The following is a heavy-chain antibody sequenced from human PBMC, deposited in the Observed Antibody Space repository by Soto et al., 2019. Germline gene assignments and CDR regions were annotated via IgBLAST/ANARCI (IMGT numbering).Heavy chain of an antibody. CDR2: INAGNGNT. V-gene: IGHV1-3*01. Sequence: ASVKVSCKASGYTSTSYAMHWVRQAPGQRLEWMGWINAGNGNTKYSQKFQGRVTITRDTSASTAYMELSSLRSEDTAVYYCARVSLSWYYDILTGYHYYYYMDVWGKGTTVTVSS. CDR3: ARVSLSWYYDILTGYHYYYYMDV. J-gene: IGHJ6*03. D-gene: IGHD3-9*01. CDR1: GYTSTSYA.